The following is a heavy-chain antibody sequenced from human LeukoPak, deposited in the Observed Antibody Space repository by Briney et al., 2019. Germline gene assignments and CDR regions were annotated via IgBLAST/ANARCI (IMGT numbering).Heavy chain of an antibody. CDR1: GFTFSSYG. CDR2: ISYDGSNK. J-gene: IGHJ6*02. D-gene: IGHD3-16*01. Sequence: AGGSLRLSCAASGFTFSSYGMHRVRQAPGKGLEWVAVISYDGSNKYYADSVKGRFTISRDNSKNTLYLQMNSLRAEDTAVYYCARVDVSYYYGMDVWGQGTTVTVSS. V-gene: IGHV3-30*03. CDR3: ARVDVSYYYGMDV.